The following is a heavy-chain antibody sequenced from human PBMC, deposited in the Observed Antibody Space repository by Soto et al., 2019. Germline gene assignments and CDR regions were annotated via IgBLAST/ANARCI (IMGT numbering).Heavy chain of an antibody. V-gene: IGHV5-51*01. CDR1: AYSFTSYW. Sequence: PGESLKISCKGSAYSFTSYWIGWVRQMPGKGLEWMGIIYPGDSDTRYGPSFQGKVTISADKSISTAYLEWSSLKASDTAMYYCASDADYGSGSYTDYWGQGTLVTVSS. D-gene: IGHD3-10*01. CDR2: IYPGDSDT. J-gene: IGHJ4*02. CDR3: ASDADYGSGSYTDY.